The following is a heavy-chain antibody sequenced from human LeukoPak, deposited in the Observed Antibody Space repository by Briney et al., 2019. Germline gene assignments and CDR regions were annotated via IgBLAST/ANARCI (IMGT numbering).Heavy chain of an antibody. J-gene: IGHJ5*02. Sequence: SETLSLTCTVSGGSISSYYWSWIRQPPGKGLEWIGYIYYSGSTNYNPSLKSRVTISVDTSKNQFSLKLSSVTAADTAVYYCARYSSGRGGWCDPWGQGTLVLVSS. D-gene: IGHD6-19*01. CDR3: ARYSSGRGGWCDP. V-gene: IGHV4-59*01. CDR2: IYYSGST. CDR1: GGSISSYY.